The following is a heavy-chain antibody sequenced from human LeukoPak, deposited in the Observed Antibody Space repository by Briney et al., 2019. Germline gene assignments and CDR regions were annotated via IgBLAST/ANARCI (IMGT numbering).Heavy chain of an antibody. CDR3: ARLYDSSGYYSDDAFDI. D-gene: IGHD3-22*01. Sequence: SETLSLTCTVSGGSISSSSYYWGWLRQPPGKGLEWIGSIYYSGSTYYNPSLKSRVTISVDTSKNQFSLKLSSVTAADTAVYYCARLYDSSGYYSDDAFDIWGQGTMVTVSS. J-gene: IGHJ3*02. CDR1: GGSISSSSYY. CDR2: IYYSGST. V-gene: IGHV4-39*01.